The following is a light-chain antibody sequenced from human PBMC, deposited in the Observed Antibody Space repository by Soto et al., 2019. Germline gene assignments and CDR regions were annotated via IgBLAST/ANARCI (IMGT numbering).Light chain of an antibody. J-gene: IGKJ1*01. CDR3: QHYNSSPWT. Sequence: DIQMTQSPSTLSASVGDRVTITCRASQSSSSWLAWYQQKPGKAPKLLIYDASSLESGVPSRFSGSGSGTEFTLTISSLQPDDFATYYCQHYNSSPWTFGQGTKVEIK. CDR1: QSSSSW. CDR2: DAS. V-gene: IGKV1-5*01.